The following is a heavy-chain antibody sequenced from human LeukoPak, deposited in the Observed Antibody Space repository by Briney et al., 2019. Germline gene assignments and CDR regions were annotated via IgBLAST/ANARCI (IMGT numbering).Heavy chain of an antibody. CDR1: GDSISSNNW. V-gene: IGHV4-4*02. CDR3: ATGTNSVGAFDI. J-gene: IGHJ3*02. Sequence: SETLSLTCAVSGDSISSNNWWSWVRQPPGKGLEWIGEIHHSGRTNYNPSLKSRVTISVDKSKNQFSLKLTSVTAADTAVYFCATGTNSVGAFDIWGQGTMVTVSS. D-gene: IGHD4/OR15-4a*01. CDR2: IHHSGRT.